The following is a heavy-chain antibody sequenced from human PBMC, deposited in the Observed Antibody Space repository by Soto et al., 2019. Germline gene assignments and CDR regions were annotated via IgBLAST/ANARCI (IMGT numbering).Heavy chain of an antibody. J-gene: IGHJ6*02. D-gene: IGHD2-15*01. CDR1: GFTFSNAW. CDR2: IKSKTDGGTT. CDR3: TTDSKWCGGGRCRYYYGMDV. V-gene: IGHV3-15*01. Sequence: GGSLRLSCAASGFTFSNAWMSWARQAPGKGLEWVGRIKSKTDGGTTDYAAPVKGRFTISRDDSKNTLYLQMNSLKTEDTAVYYCTTDSKWCGGGRCRYYYGMDVWGQGTTVTVSS.